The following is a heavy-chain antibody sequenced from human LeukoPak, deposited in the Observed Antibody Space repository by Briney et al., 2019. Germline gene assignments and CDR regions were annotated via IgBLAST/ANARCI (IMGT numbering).Heavy chain of an antibody. CDR3: ARDHRIAVAEYYFDY. Sequence: ASVKVSCKASGYTFTSYYIHWVRQAPGQGLEWMAIINPSGGSTSYAQKFQGRVTMTRDTSTSTVYMELSSLRSEDTAVYYCARDHRIAVAEYYFDYWGQGTLVTVSS. D-gene: IGHD6-19*01. V-gene: IGHV1-46*01. CDR2: INPSGGST. CDR1: GYTFTSYY. J-gene: IGHJ4*02.